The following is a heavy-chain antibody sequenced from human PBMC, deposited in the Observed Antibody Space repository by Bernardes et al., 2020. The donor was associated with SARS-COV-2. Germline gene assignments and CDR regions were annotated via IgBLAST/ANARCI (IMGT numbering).Heavy chain of an antibody. Sequence: GGSLRLSCAASGFTFSSYAMSWVRQAPGKGLEWVSAISGSGGSTYYADSVKGRFTISRDNSKNTLYLQMNSLRAEDTAVYYCAKDGGYCSSTSCYDNWFDPWGQGTLVTVSS. D-gene: IGHD2-2*01. CDR1: GFTFSSYA. CDR2: ISGSGGST. J-gene: IGHJ5*02. CDR3: AKDGGYCSSTSCYDNWFDP. V-gene: IGHV3-23*01.